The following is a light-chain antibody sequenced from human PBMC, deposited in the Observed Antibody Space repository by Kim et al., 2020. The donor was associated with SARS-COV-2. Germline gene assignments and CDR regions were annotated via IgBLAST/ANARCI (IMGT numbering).Light chain of an antibody. J-gene: IGKJ2*03. CDR1: QSVSSSY. V-gene: IGKV3-20*01. CDR3: QQYGSSLYS. CDR2: GGS. Sequence: LPPGERATLSCRASQSVSSSYLAWYQQKPGQAPRLLIYGGSSRATGIPDRFSGSGSGTDFTLTISRLEPEDFAVYYCQQYGSSLYSFGQGTKLEI.